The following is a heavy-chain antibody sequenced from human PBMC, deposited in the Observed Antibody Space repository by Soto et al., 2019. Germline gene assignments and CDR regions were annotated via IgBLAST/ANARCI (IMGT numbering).Heavy chain of an antibody. Sequence: GASVKVSCKASGYTFTSYDINWVRQATGQGLEWMGWMNPNSGNTGYAQKFQGRVTMTRNTSISTAYMELSSLRSDDTAVYYCVRVVAIPGFPDNWGKGTLVTVSS. CDR3: VRVVAIPGFPDN. J-gene: IGHJ4*02. V-gene: IGHV1-8*01. CDR2: MNPNSGNT. CDR1: GYTFTSYD. D-gene: IGHD2-15*01.